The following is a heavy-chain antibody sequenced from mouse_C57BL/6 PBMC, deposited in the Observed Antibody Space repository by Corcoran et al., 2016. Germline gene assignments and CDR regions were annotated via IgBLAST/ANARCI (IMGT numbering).Heavy chain of an antibody. V-gene: IGHV1-81*01. J-gene: IGHJ2*01. CDR2: IYPRSGNT. CDR3: ARRGTTVVPDY. D-gene: IGHD1-1*01. CDR1: GYTFTSYG. Sequence: QVQLQQSGAELARPGASVKLSCKASGYTFTSYGISWVKQRTGQGLEWIGEIYPRSGNTYYNEKFKGKATLTADKSSSTAYMELRSLTSEDSAVYFCARRGTTVVPDYWGQGTTLTVSS.